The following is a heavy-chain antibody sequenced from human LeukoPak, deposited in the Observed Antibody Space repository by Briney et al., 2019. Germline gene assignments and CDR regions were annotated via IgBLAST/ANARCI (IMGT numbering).Heavy chain of an antibody. V-gene: IGHV4-34*01. J-gene: IGHJ4*02. CDR3: ARGKSSYFNFDY. D-gene: IGHD2-15*01. Sequence: SEPLSLPCAVYGGSFSGYYWSWIRQPPGKGLEWIGEINHSGSTNYNPSLKSRVTISVDTSKNKFSLKLSSVTAGDTAVYYCARGKSSYFNFDYGGQGTLATASS. CDR1: GGSFSGYY. CDR2: INHSGST.